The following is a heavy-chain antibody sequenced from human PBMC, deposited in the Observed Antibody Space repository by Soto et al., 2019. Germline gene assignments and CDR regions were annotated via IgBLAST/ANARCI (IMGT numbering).Heavy chain of an antibody. CDR1: GFTVSSNY. D-gene: IGHD2-21*02. Sequence: GGSLILSCAASGFTVSSNYMSWVRQAPGKGLEWVSVIYSGGSTYYADSVKGRFTISRHNSKNTLYLQMNSLRAEDTAVYYCARLCGGDCSYYYYYGMDVWGQGTTVTVSS. V-gene: IGHV3-53*04. J-gene: IGHJ6*02. CDR3: ARLCGGDCSYYYYYGMDV. CDR2: IYSGGST.